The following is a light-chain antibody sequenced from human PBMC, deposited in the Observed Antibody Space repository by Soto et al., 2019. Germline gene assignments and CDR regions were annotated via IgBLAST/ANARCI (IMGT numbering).Light chain of an antibody. CDR2: DAS. V-gene: IGKV1-13*02. Sequence: IQLTQSPSTLSASVGDRVTITCRASQGIGTALAWYHQRPGNSPDLLVYDASTLQSGVPSRFSGSGDETDFSLTISGLQPEEFGDYYCQQFNTTALTVGGGTRVEIK. J-gene: IGKJ4*02. CDR1: QGIGTA. CDR3: QQFNTTALT.